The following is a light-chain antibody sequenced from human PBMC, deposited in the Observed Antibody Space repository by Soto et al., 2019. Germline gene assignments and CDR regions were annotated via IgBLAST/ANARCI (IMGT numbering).Light chain of an antibody. CDR3: QQYNSYWT. Sequence: DIQRTQSPSTLSASVGDRVTITCRASQSISSWLAWYQQKPGKAPKLLIYKASSLESGVPSRFSGSGSGTEFTLTISGLQPDDFATYYCQQYNSYWTFGQGTKVEIK. V-gene: IGKV1-5*03. CDR2: KAS. CDR1: QSISSW. J-gene: IGKJ1*01.